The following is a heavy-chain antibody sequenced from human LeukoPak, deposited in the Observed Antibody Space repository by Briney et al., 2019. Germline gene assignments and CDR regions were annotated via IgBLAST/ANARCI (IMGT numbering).Heavy chain of an antibody. CDR1: GFTFSSYW. Sequence: PGGSLRLSCAASGFTFSSYWMTWVRQAPGKGLEWVADISQDGTAKYYVDSAKGRFTISRDNSKNTLNLQMNSLRAEDTAVYYCARDLGQYYDTSDNWFDPWGQGTLVTVSS. CDR2: ISQDGTAK. D-gene: IGHD3-22*01. CDR3: ARDLGQYYDTSDNWFDP. J-gene: IGHJ5*02. V-gene: IGHV3-7*01.